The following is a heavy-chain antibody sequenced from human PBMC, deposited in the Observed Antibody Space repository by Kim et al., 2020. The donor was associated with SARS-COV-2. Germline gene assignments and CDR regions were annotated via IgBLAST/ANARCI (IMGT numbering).Heavy chain of an antibody. V-gene: IGHV1-69*13. J-gene: IGHJ6*02. D-gene: IGHD2-2*01. CDR2: IIPIFGTA. Sequence: SVKVSCKASGGTFSSYAISWVRQAPGQGLEWMGGIIPIFGTANYAQKFQGRVTITADESTSTAYMELSSLRSEDTAVYYCARYCSSISCYGFDYYYYGMDVWGQGTTVTVSS. CDR3: ARYCSSISCYGFDYYYYGMDV. CDR1: GGTFSSYA.